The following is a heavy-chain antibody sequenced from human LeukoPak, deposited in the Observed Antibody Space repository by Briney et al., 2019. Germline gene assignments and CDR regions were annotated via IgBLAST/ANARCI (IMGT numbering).Heavy chain of an antibody. CDR2: INPNSGGT. CDR3: ARVGSYSYGYHYYYYYMDV. Sequence: GASVKVSCKASGYTFIGYYMHWVRQAPGQGLEWMGWINPNSGGTNYAQKFQGRVTMTRDTSISTAYMELSRLRSDDTAVYYCARVGSYSYGYHYYYYYMDVWGKGTTVTVSS. V-gene: IGHV1-2*02. J-gene: IGHJ6*03. CDR1: GYTFIGYY. D-gene: IGHD5-18*01.